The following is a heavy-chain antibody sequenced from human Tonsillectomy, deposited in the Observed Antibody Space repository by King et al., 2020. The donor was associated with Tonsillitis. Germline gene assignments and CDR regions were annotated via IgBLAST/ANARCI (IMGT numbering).Heavy chain of an antibody. V-gene: IGHV3-9*01. CDR2: INWNSDRI. CDR3: AKGQSIAAPLWASGFDS. J-gene: IGHJ4*02. Sequence: VQLVESGGNLVQPGRSLRLSCAASGFTFYDYAMHWVRQAPGKGLEWVSGINWNSDRIDYADSVKGRFTISRDNAKDSLYLQMNGLRPEDTALYYCAKGQSIAAPLWASGFDSWGQGTPVTVSS. D-gene: IGHD6-6*01. CDR1: GFTFYDYA.